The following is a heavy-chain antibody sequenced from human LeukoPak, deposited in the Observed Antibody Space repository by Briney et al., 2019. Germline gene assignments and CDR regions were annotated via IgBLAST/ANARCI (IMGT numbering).Heavy chain of an antibody. CDR1: GDTFSSYA. CDR3: ARDSIFGVVIRPKRGVFDY. D-gene: IGHD3-3*01. J-gene: IGHJ4*02. CDR2: LIPIFGTA. V-gene: IGHV1-69*06. Sequence: ASVKVSCKASGDTFSSYAINWVRQAPGQGLEWMGGLIPIFGTANYAQKFQGRVTITADKSTSTAYMELSSLRSEDTAVYYCARDSIFGVVIRPKRGVFDYWGQGTLVTVSS.